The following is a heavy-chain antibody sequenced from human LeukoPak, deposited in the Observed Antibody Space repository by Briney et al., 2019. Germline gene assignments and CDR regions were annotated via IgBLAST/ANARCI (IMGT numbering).Heavy chain of an antibody. D-gene: IGHD6-13*01. CDR3: ALYTSTWY. CDR1: GYTFTTYY. Sequence: ASVKVSCKSSGYTFTTYYIHWVRQAPGQGLEWMGIINPTGGSTTYAQKFQGRVTMTRDTSTSTVFMEVNSLRSEDTAVYYCALYTSTWYWGQGTLVTVSS. V-gene: IGHV1-46*01. J-gene: IGHJ4*02. CDR2: INPTGGST.